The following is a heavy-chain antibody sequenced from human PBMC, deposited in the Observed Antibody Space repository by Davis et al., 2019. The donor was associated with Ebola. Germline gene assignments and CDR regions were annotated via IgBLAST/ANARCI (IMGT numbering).Heavy chain of an antibody. V-gene: IGHV1-69*13. CDR3: ARGGYTWNYVPSPIDY. D-gene: IGHD1-7*01. Sequence: SVKVSCKASGGTFTSYAISWVRQAPGQGLEWMGGIIPLFGTANYAQKFQDRVTITADESTSTSYMELNSLRSDDAAVYYCARGGYTWNYVPSPIDYWGQGALVTVSP. CDR2: IIPLFGTA. CDR1: GGTFTSYA. J-gene: IGHJ4*02.